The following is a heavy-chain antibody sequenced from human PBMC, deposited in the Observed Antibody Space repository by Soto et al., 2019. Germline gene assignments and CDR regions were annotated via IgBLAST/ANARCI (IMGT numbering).Heavy chain of an antibody. CDR1: GGSFSGFY. V-gene: IGHV4-34*01. CDR2: INHSGST. CDR3: AREPYGDYVGYFDP. J-gene: IGHJ5*02. Sequence: SETLSLTCAVYGGSFSGFYWSWIRQPPGKGLEWIGEINHSGSTNYNPSLKSRVTISVDTSKNQFSLKLSSVTAADTAVYYCAREPYGDYVGYFDPWGQGIQVTVSS. D-gene: IGHD2-21*01.